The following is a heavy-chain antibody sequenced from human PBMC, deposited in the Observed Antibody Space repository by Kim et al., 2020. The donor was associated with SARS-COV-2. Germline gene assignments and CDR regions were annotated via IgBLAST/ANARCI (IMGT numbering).Heavy chain of an antibody. D-gene: IGHD5-18*01. CDR1: GGSISSGSYY. Sequence: SETLSLTCTVSGGSISSGSYYWSWIRQPAGKGLEWIGRIYTSGSTNYNPSLKSRVTISVDTSKNQFSLKLSSVTAADTAVYYCARDRFVDTGGMDVCGQGTTVTVSS. CDR2: IYTSGST. J-gene: IGHJ6*02. CDR3: ARDRFVDTGGMDV. V-gene: IGHV4-61*02.